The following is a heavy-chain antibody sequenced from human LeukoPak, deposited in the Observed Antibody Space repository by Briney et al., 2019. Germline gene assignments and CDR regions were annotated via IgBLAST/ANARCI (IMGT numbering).Heavy chain of an antibody. D-gene: IGHD2-15*01. J-gene: IGHJ5*02. Sequence: RGSLRLSCAASGFTFSTYSMHWVRQAPGEGLVWVSRNADSVKGRFTISRDNAKNTLYLQMNSLRAEDTAVYYCTRRVDATRWYDPWGQGTLVTVSS. V-gene: IGHV3-74*01. CDR3: TRRVDATRWYDP. CDR1: GFTFSTYS.